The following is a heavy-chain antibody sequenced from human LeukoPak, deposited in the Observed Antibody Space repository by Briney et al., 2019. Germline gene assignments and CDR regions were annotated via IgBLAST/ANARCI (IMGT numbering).Heavy chain of an antibody. D-gene: IGHD5-12*01. Sequence: SQTLSLTCAISGDSVSSNSAAWNWIRQSPSRGLEWLGRTYYRSKWYNDYAVSVKSRITIHPDTSKNQFSLQLNSVTPEDTAVYYCAATLSFQLYIGNWFDPWGQGTLVTVSS. V-gene: IGHV6-1*01. CDR1: GDSVSSNSAA. J-gene: IGHJ5*02. CDR2: TYYRSKWYN. CDR3: AATLSFQLYIGNWFDP.